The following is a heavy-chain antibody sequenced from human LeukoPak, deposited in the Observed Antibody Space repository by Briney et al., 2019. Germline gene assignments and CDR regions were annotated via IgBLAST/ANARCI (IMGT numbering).Heavy chain of an antibody. Sequence: SETLSLTCAVYGGSFSGYYWSWIRQPPGKGLEWIGEINHNGSTNYNPSLKSRVTISVDTSENQFSLKLSSVTAADTAVYYCARGYYDFWSGQIDAFDIWGQETMVTVSS. CDR3: ARGYYDFWSGQIDAFDI. J-gene: IGHJ3*02. D-gene: IGHD3-3*01. CDR1: GGSFSGYY. V-gene: IGHV4-34*01. CDR2: INHNGST.